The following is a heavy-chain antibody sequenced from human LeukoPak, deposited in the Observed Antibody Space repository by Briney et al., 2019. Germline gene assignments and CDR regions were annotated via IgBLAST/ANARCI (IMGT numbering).Heavy chain of an antibody. J-gene: IGHJ4*02. V-gene: IGHV3-30-3*01. D-gene: IGHD3-22*01. CDR1: GFTFSSYA. CDR3: ARDRDSRGYYYPY. CDR2: ISYDGSNK. Sequence: TGGSLRLSCAASGFTFSSYAMHWVRQAPGKGLEWVAVISYDGSNKYYADSVKGRFTISRDNSKNTLYLQMNSLRAEDTAVYYCARDRDSRGYYYPYWGQGTLVTVSS.